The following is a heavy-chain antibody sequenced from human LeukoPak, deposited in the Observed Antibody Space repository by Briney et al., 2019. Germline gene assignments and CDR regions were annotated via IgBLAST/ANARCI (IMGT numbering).Heavy chain of an antibody. CDR1: GGTFSSYA. V-gene: IGHV1-69*05. D-gene: IGHD6-6*01. CDR3: AREDSSSYYFDY. J-gene: IGHJ4*02. Sequence: SVKVSCKASGGTFSSYAISWVRQAPGQGLEWMGGIIPIFGTANYAQKFQGRVTITTDESTSTAYIELSSLRSEDTAVYYCAREDSSSYYFDYWGQGTLVTVSS. CDR2: IIPIFGTA.